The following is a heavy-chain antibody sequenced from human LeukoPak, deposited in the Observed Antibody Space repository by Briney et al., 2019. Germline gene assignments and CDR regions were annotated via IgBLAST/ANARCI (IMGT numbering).Heavy chain of an antibody. CDR1: GDSISTSNSY. Sequence: SETLSLTCTVSGDSISTSNSYWGWIRQPPGKGLEWIGSIYYSGSTYYNPSLKSRVTISVDTSKNQFSLKLSSVTAADTAVYYCARDGYNSMIFDYWGQGTLVTVSS. V-gene: IGHV4-39*07. CDR2: IYYSGST. CDR3: ARDGYNSMIFDY. J-gene: IGHJ4*02. D-gene: IGHD5-24*01.